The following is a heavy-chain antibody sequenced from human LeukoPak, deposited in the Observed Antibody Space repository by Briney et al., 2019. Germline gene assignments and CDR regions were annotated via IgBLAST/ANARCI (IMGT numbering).Heavy chain of an antibody. D-gene: IGHD6-13*01. V-gene: IGHV3-30*02. CDR1: GFTFSSYG. CDR2: IRYDGSNK. CDR3: AKCLFGPSAAAPYYFDY. J-gene: IGHJ4*02. Sequence: PGGSLRLSCAASGFTFSSYGMHWVRQAPGKGLEWVAFIRYDGSNKYYADSVKGRFTISRDNSKNTLYLQMNSLRVEDTAVYYCAKCLFGPSAAAPYYFDYWGQGILVIVSS.